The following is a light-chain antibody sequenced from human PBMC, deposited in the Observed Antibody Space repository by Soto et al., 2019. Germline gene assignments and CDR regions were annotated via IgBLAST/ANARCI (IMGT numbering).Light chain of an antibody. CDR2: GNG. CDR3: QSYDSSLSGSEV. V-gene: IGLV1-40*01. Sequence: VLTXPPSVSGAPGQRVTISCTGSSSNIGAGYDVHWYQQLPGTAPKLLIYGNGNRPSGVPDRFSGSKSGTSASQAITGLQAEDEADYYCQSYDSSLSGSEVFGTGTKVTVL. CDR1: SSNIGAGYD. J-gene: IGLJ1*01.